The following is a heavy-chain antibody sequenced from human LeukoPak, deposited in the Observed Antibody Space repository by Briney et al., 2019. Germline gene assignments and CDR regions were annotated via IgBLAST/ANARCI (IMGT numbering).Heavy chain of an antibody. J-gene: IGHJ4*02. Sequence: SETLSLTCTVSGGSISSYYWSWIRQPPGKGLEWIGYIYYSGSTNYNPSLKSRVTISVDTSKNQFSLKLSSVTAADTAVYYCARGAEYYYGSGSYYKDADYWGQGTLVTVSS. CDR2: IYYSGST. D-gene: IGHD3-10*01. CDR1: GGSISSYY. V-gene: IGHV4-59*12. CDR3: ARGAEYYYGSGSYYKDADY.